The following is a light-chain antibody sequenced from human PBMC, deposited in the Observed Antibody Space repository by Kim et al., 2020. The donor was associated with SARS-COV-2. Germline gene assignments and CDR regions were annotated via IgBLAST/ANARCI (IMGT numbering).Light chain of an antibody. J-gene: IGKJ1*01. Sequence: IQMTQSPSTLSASVGDRVTITCRASESVSGWVAWYQQKPGKAPNVLIFDASTLYNGVPSRFSGSGSGTEFTLTISSLQPDDVATYYCKQYGSYSRTFGQGTKVDIK. CDR2: DAS. V-gene: IGKV1-5*01. CDR3: KQYGSYSRT. CDR1: ESVSGW.